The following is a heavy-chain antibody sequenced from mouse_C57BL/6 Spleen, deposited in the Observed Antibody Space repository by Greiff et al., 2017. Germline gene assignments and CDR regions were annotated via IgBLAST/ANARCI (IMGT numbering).Heavy chain of an antibody. Sequence: EVKLQQSGPELVKPGASVKISCKASGYTFTDYYMNWVKQSHGKSLEWIGDINPNNGGTSYNQKFKGKATLTVDKSSSTAYMELRSLTSEDSAVYYCARHSSGYGDYFDDWGQGTTLTVSS. CDR2: INPNNGGT. CDR3: ARHSSGYGDYFDD. V-gene: IGHV1-26*01. CDR1: GYTFTDYY. D-gene: IGHD3-2*02. J-gene: IGHJ2*01.